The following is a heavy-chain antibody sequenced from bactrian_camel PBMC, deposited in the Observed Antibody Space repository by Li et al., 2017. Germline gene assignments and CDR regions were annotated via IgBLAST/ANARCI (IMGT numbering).Heavy chain of an antibody. J-gene: IGHJ4*01. CDR3: AKDYVDGLGIEY. CDR2: IVSGSDIT. CDR1: GFTFRAYA. D-gene: IGHD5*01. Sequence: HVQLVESGGGLVQPGGSLRLSCAASGFTFRAYAMNWVRQGPGKRLEWVAGIVSGSDITAYANSVKGRFTISRDDAKNTLFLQLNSLKTEDTAMYYCAKDYVDGLGIEYWGQGTQVTVS. V-gene: IGHV3S1*01.